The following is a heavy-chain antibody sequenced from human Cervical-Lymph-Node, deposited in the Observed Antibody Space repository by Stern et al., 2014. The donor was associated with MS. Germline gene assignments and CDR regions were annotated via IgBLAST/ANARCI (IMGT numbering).Heavy chain of an antibody. Sequence: EVQLVESGGGLVLPGGSLRLSCAASGFTFSNYWMHWVRQAPGKGLVWGSRINTKGGTINYADSVKGRFTISRDNAKNTVYLQMNSLRVEDTAVYYCARWTTVRMGAENWGQGTLVTVSS. CDR2: INTKGGTI. CDR3: ARWTTVRMGAEN. J-gene: IGHJ4*02. V-gene: IGHV3-74*01. D-gene: IGHD4-11*01. CDR1: GFTFSNYW.